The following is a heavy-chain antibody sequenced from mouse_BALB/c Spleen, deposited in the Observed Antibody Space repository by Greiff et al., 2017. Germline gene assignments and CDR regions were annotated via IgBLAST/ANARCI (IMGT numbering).Heavy chain of an antibody. CDR3: TIAVPWFAY. CDR2: INPSNGGT. CDR1: GYTFTSYW. Sequence: QVQLQQPGAELVKPGASVKLSCKASGYTFTSYWMHWVKLRPGKGFEWIGEINPSNGGTNYNEKFKRKATLTVDKSSSTAYMQLSSLTSEDSAVYYCTIAVPWFAYWGQGTLVTVSA. V-gene: IGHV1S16*01. J-gene: IGHJ3*01. D-gene: IGHD3-3*01.